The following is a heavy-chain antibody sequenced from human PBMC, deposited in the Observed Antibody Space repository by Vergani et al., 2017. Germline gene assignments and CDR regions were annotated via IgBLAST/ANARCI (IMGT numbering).Heavy chain of an antibody. CDR2: ISSSSSYT. CDR3: GRVSYSSSWYSATQRRSPLDF. J-gene: IGHJ4*02. Sequence: QVQLVESGGGLVKPGGSLRLSCAASGFTFSDYYMSWIRQAPGKGLEWVSYISSSSSYTNYADSVKCRFTIARDNAKNSLYLQMNILRAEDTAVYYCGRVSYSSSWYSATQRRSPLDFWGQGTLVTVSS. V-gene: IGHV3-11*06. D-gene: IGHD6-13*01. CDR1: GFTFSDYY.